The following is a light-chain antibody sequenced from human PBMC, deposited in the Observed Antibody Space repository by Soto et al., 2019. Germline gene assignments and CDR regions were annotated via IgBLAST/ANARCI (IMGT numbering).Light chain of an antibody. CDR1: QSVNNNF. J-gene: IGKJ4*01. CDR2: GAS. V-gene: IGKV3-20*01. CDR3: RHYVPYPLP. Sequence: DIVLTQSPGTLSLSPGERATLSCRASQSVNNNFLAWYQQKPGQAPRLLIYGASSRATGIPDRFSGSGSGKAFPLTINRLDPEDFAVYYWRHYVPYPLPFGGGTKVGI.